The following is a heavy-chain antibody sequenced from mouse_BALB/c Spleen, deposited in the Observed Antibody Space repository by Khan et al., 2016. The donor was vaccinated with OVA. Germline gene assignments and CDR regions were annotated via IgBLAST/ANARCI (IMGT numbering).Heavy chain of an antibody. CDR2: ISYSGST. J-gene: IGHJ2*01. CDR3: DITARIKY. CDR1: GYSITSGYG. D-gene: IGHD1-2*01. Sequence: EVQLVESGPGLVKPSQSLSLTCTVTGYSITSGYGWNWIRQFPGNKLEWMGYISYSGSTNYNPTLKRRISITRDTSKNQFFLQLNSVTTEDTATYYCDITARIKYWGQGTTLTVSS. V-gene: IGHV3-2*02.